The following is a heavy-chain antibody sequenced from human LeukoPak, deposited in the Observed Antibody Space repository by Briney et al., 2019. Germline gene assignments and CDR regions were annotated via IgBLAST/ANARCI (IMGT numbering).Heavy chain of an antibody. CDR1: GFMFSNYG. CDR2: IQYDGGNE. J-gene: IGHJ6*04. V-gene: IGHV3-30*02. CDR3: AKDGHGSQSHYLPDV. Sequence: TGGSLRLSCAASGFMFSNYGMHWVRQAPGKGLEWVSFIQYDGGNEYYADSVQGRFTISRDNSKKTMYLQMNNLRPEDTAVYYCAKDGHGSQSHYLPDVWGKGTTVTISS. D-gene: IGHD3-10*01.